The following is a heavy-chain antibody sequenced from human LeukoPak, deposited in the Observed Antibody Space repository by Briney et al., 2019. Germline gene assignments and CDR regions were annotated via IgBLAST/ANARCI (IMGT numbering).Heavy chain of an antibody. CDR1: GGTFSSYA. Sequence: ASVKVSCKASGGTFSSYAISWVRQAPGQGLEWMGGIIPIFGTANYAQKFQGRVTITADESTGTAYMELSSLRSEDTAVYYCARDLGIVVVPAAHNWFDPWGQGTLVTVSS. J-gene: IGHJ5*02. CDR3: ARDLGIVVVPAAHNWFDP. V-gene: IGHV1-69*13. CDR2: IIPIFGTA. D-gene: IGHD2-2*03.